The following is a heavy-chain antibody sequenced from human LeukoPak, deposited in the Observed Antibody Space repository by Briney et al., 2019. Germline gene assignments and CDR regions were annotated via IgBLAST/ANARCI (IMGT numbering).Heavy chain of an antibody. J-gene: IGHJ5*02. V-gene: IGHV7-4-1*02. CDR2: INTDTGNP. Sequence: ASVKVSCKASGYTFTSYAMNWVRQAPGQGLEWMGWINTDTGNPTYAQGFTRRLVFSLDTSASTAYLQISSLRAEDTAVYYCARTLFGDQYQLLHNWFDPWGQGTLVTVSS. CDR3: ARTLFGDQYQLLHNWFDP. D-gene: IGHD2-2*01. CDR1: GYTFTSYA.